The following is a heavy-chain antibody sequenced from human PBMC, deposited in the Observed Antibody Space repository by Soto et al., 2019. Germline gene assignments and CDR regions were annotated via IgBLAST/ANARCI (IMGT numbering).Heavy chain of an antibody. V-gene: IGHV3-23*01. D-gene: IGHD3-9*01. CDR1: GFTFSSYA. CDR2: ISGSGGST. CDR3: AKEGGDILTGYFGMKPYYYGMDV. J-gene: IGHJ6*02. Sequence: GGSLRLSCVASGFTFSSYAMSWVRQAPGKGLEWVSAISGSGGSTYYADSVKGRFTISRDNSKNTLYLQMNSLRAEDTAVYYCAKEGGDILTGYFGMKPYYYGMDVWGQGTTVTVSS.